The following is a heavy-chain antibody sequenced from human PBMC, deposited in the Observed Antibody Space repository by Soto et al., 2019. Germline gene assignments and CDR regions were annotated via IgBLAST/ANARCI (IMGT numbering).Heavy chain of an antibody. J-gene: IGHJ6*02. CDR2: IYYSGSS. CDR1: GGSLSSSSFY. D-gene: IGHD1-26*01. CDR3: ARHGRIVGATSPYYYYGMDV. V-gene: IGHV4-39*01. Sequence: PSETLSLTCSVSGGSLSSSSFYWGWIRQPPGKGLEWIGSIYYSGSSYYNPSLKSRVTISVDTSKNQFSLKLSAVTAADTAVYYCARHGRIVGATSPYYYYGMDVWGQGTTVTVSS.